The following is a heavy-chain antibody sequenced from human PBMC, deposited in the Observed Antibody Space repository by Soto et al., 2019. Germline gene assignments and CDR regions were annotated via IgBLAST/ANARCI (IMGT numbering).Heavy chain of an antibody. V-gene: IGHV4-31*03. J-gene: IGHJ5*02. CDR3: ARVLCSSTSWEGCWFGP. D-gene: IGHD2-2*01. CDR2: ITYSGDT. Sequence: TLSLTCTVSGASISSAGYSWSWVRQHPGKGLEWIGYITYSGDTDYNPSLRSRVSISIDTSRNQFSLKLSSVTAADTAVYYCARVLCSSTSWEGCWFGPWGQGTLVTVTS. CDR1: GASISSAGYS.